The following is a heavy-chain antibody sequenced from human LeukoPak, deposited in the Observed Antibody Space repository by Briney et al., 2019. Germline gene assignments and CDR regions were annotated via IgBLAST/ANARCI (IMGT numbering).Heavy chain of an antibody. J-gene: IGHJ6*02. Sequence: GGSLRLSCAASGFTFSSYGMHWVRQAPGKGLEWVAVISYDGSNKYYADSVKGRFTISRDNSKNTLYLQMNSLGAEDTAVYYCAKEVRWFGTPADGMDVWGQGTTVTVSS. CDR3: AKEVRWFGTPADGMDV. CDR2: ISYDGSNK. CDR1: GFTFSSYG. V-gene: IGHV3-30*18. D-gene: IGHD3-10*01.